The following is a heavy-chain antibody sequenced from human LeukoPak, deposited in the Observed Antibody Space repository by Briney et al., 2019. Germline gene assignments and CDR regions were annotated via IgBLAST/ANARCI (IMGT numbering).Heavy chain of an antibody. Sequence: ASVKTSCKVSGYTFTDYYMHWVQQAPGKGLEWMGLVDPEDGETIYAEKFQGRVTITADTSTDTAYMELSSLRSEDTAVYYCATGRYCSGGSCYLDYWAREPWSPSPQ. V-gene: IGHV1-69-2*01. CDR2: VDPEDGET. CDR3: ATGRYCSGGSCYLDY. D-gene: IGHD2-15*01. J-gene: IGHJ4*02. CDR1: GYTFTDYY.